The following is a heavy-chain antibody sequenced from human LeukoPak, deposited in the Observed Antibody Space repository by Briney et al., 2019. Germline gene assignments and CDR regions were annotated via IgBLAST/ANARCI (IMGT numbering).Heavy chain of an antibody. V-gene: IGHV3-53*01. CDR1: GFTVSGNY. CDR3: ARDIVSYCSGGSCYYYYGMDV. Sequence: GGSLRLSCAASGFTVSGNYMSWVRQAPGKGLEWVSVIYSGGGTYYADSVKGRFTISRDSSKNTLYLQMNSLRAEDTAVYYCARDIVSYCSGGSCYYYYGMDVWGQGTTVTVSS. D-gene: IGHD2-15*01. J-gene: IGHJ6*02. CDR2: IYSGGGT.